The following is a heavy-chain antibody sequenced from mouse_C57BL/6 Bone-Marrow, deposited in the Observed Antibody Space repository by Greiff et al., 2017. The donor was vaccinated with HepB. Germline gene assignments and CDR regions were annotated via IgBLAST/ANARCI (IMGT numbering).Heavy chain of an antibody. J-gene: IGHJ2*01. CDR3: ARKESYGNFFDY. Sequence: EVKLQESGPELVKPGASVKIPCKASGYTFTDYNMDWVKQSHGKSLEWIGDINPNNGGTIYNQKFKGKATLTVDKSSSTAYMELRSLTSEDTAVYYCARKESYGNFFDYWGQGTTLTVSS. CDR1: GYTFTDYN. V-gene: IGHV1-18*01. CDR2: INPNNGGT. D-gene: IGHD2-1*01.